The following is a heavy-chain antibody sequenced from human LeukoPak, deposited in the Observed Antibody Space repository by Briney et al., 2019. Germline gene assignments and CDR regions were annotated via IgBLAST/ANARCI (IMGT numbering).Heavy chain of an antibody. CDR2: IYYSGST. CDR1: GGSISSYY. J-gene: IGHJ1*01. CDR3: ARARGLAEYFQH. Sequence: SETLSLTCTVFGGSISSYYWGWIRQPPGKGLEWVGSIYYSGSTYYNPSLKSRVTISGDPSKNQFSLKLSSVTAADTAVYYCARARGLAEYFQHWGQGTLVTVSS. V-gene: IGHV4-39*01.